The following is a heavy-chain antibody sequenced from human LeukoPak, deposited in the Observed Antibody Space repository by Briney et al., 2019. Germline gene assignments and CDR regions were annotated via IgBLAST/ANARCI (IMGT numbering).Heavy chain of an antibody. V-gene: IGHV4-59*01. Sequence: SETLSLTCTVSGDSLRNYYWSWIRQTPGKGLEWIGCFYNSGNTKCNPSLKSRVTISVDTSKNQLSLNLSSVTAADTAVYYCARGDCSGTHCPERFDPWGQGTLVTVSS. J-gene: IGHJ5*02. CDR2: FYNSGNT. CDR1: GDSLRNYY. D-gene: IGHD2-15*01. CDR3: ARGDCSGTHCPERFDP.